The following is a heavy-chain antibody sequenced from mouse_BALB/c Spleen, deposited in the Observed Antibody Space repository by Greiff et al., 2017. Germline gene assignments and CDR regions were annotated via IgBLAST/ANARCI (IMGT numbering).Heavy chain of an antibody. D-gene: IGHD2-2*01. CDR1: GFSLTSYG. Sequence: QVQLKESGPGLVAPSQSLSITCTVSGFSLTSYGVHWVRQPPGKGLEWLGVIWAGGSTNYNSALMSRLSISKDNSKSQVFLKMNSLQTDDTAMYYCARDQGYDVSPYAMDYWGQGTSVTGSS. J-gene: IGHJ4*01. CDR3: ARDQGYDVSPYAMDY. CDR2: IWAGGST. V-gene: IGHV2-9*02.